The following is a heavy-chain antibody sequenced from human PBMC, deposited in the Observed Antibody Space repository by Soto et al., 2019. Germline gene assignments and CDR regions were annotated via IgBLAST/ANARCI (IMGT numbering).Heavy chain of an antibody. CDR2: IYYSGST. Sequence: QVQLQESGPGLVKPSETLSLTCTVSGGSISSYYWSWIRQPPGKGLEWIGYIYYSGSTNYNPSLMIRGTISVDTPKNQCSLKLSSVTAADTAVAYCARAWILTGYYIHDACDIWGQGTMVTVSS. J-gene: IGHJ3*02. CDR3: ARAWILTGYYIHDACDI. D-gene: IGHD3-9*01. V-gene: IGHV4-59*01. CDR1: GGSISSYY.